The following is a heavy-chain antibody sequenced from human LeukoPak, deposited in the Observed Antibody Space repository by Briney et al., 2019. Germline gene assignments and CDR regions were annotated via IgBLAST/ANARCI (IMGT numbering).Heavy chain of an antibody. CDR3: ARADY. J-gene: IGHJ4*02. Sequence: GRSLRLSCAASGFTFSSYAMHWVRQAPGKGLEWVAVISYDGSNKYYADSVKGRFTISRDNSKNTLYLQMNSLRAEDTAVYYCARADYWGQGTLVTVSS. CDR1: GFTFSSYA. CDR2: ISYDGSNK. V-gene: IGHV3-30-3*01.